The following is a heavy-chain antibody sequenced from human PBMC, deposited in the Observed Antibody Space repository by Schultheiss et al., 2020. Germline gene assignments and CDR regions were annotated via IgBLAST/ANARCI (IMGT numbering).Heavy chain of an antibody. CDR2: IYYSGST. J-gene: IGHJ6*02. CDR3: ARADHYYYGMDV. CDR1: GGSISSYY. V-gene: IGHV4-59*01. Sequence: SETLSLTCTVSGGSISSYYWCWIRQPPGKGLEWIGYIYYSGSTNYNPSLKSRVTISVDTSKNQFSLKLSSVTAADTAVYYCARADHYYYGMDVWGQGTTVTVSS.